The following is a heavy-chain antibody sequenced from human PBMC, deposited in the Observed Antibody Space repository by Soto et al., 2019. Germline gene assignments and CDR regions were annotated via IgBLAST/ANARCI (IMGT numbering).Heavy chain of an antibody. D-gene: IGHD2-2*01. Sequence: GGSLRLSCAASGFTFSNYDIHWVRQAAGKGLEWVSAIGSAGDTYYAGSVKGRFTISRENAENSLYLQMKSLKTEDTAVYYCSRDLRCRCRPTDIVVVPAAMASWFDPWGQGTLVTVSS. CDR1: GFTFSNYD. V-gene: IGHV3-13*04. CDR3: SRDLRCRCRPTDIVVVPAAMASWFDP. CDR2: IGSAGDT. J-gene: IGHJ5*02.